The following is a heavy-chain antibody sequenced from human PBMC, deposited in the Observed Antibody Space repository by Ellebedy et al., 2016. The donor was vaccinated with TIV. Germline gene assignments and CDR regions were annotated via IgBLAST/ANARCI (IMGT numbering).Heavy chain of an antibody. CDR2: IYHSGST. CDR3: ARDIVSTVTIYHFDY. V-gene: IGHV4-38-2*02. D-gene: IGHD4-17*01. Sequence: SETLSLTXTVSGYSISSGYYWGWIRQPPGKGLEWIGSIYHSGSTYYNPSLKSRVTISVDTSKNQFSLKLSSVTAADTAVYYCARDIVSTVTIYHFDYWGQGTLVTVSS. CDR1: GYSISSGYY. J-gene: IGHJ4*02.